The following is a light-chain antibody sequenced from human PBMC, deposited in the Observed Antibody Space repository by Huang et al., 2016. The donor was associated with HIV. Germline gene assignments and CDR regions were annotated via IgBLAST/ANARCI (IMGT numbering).Light chain of an antibody. V-gene: IGKV1-39*01. CDR3: QQSYSTPFT. CDR1: QSLSSY. CDR2: ATS. Sequence: DIQMTQSPSSLSASVGDRVTITCRARQSLSSYLNWYQQKPGKAHKLLIYATSSLQSGVPSRFSGSGSGTDFTLTISSLQPEDFATYYCQQSYSTPFTFGPGTKVDIK. J-gene: IGKJ3*01.